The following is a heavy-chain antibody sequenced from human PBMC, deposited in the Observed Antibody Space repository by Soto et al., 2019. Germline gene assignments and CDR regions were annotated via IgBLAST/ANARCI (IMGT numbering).Heavy chain of an antibody. Sequence: GSGYAGEPTQTLTLTCTFSGFSLSTSGMCVSWIRQPPGKALEWLALIDWDDDKYYSTSLKTRLTISKDTSKNQVVLTMTNMDPVDTATYYCARIQQYYYGMDVWGQGTTVTVSS. CDR2: IDWDDDK. CDR1: GFSLSTSGMC. J-gene: IGHJ6*02. CDR3: ARIQQYYYGMDV. V-gene: IGHV2-70*01.